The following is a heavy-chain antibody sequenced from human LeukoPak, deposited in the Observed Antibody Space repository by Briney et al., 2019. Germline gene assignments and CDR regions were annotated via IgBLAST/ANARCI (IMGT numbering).Heavy chain of an antibody. Sequence: RGSLRLSCAASGFTFSSYAMSWVRQAPGKGLEWVSAISGSGGSTYYADSVKGRFTISRDNSKNTLYLQMNSLRAEDTAVYYCAKMVLYDSSGYPRDYWGQGTLVTVSS. V-gene: IGHV3-23*01. CDR3: AKMVLYDSSGYPRDY. D-gene: IGHD3-22*01. CDR2: ISGSGGST. J-gene: IGHJ4*02. CDR1: GFTFSSYA.